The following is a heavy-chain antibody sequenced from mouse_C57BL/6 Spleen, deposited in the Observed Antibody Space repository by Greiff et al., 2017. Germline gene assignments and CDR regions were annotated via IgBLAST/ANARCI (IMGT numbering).Heavy chain of an antibody. D-gene: IGHD4-1*02. J-gene: IGHJ2*01. V-gene: IGHV1-7*01. CDR2: INPSSGYT. CDR3: ARFSTGTNYFDY. Sequence: QVQLQQSGAELAKPGASVKLSCKASGYTFTSYWMHWVKQRPGQGLEWIGDINPSSGYTKYNQKFKDKATLTADKSSSTAYMQLSSLTYEDSAVYCCARFSTGTNYFDYWGQGTTLTVSS. CDR1: GYTFTSYW.